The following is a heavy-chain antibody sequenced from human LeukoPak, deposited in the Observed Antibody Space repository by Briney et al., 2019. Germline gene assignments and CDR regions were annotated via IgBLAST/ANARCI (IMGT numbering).Heavy chain of an antibody. CDR3: AREHGDYDAFDI. Sequence: GSLRLSCAASGFTFSSYWMSWVRQAPGKGLEWVSSIGSTDSYKYYADSVKGRFTISRDNTKNSLYLQMNSLRAEDTAVYYCAREHGDYDAFDIWGQGTMVTVSS. CDR2: IGSTDSYK. CDR1: GFTFSSYW. V-gene: IGHV3-21*01. J-gene: IGHJ3*02. D-gene: IGHD4-17*01.